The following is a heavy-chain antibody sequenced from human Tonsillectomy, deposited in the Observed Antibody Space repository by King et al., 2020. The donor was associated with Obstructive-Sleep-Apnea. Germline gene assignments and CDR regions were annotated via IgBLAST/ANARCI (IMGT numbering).Heavy chain of an antibody. CDR1: GGSISSSSYY. Sequence: QLQESGPGLVKPSETLSLTCTVSGGSISSSSYYWGWIRQPPGKGLEWIGIIYYSGNTYYNPSLKSRVTISVDTSKNQFSLKLSSVTAADTAVYYCAREEGYRVYWGHGTLVTVSS. CDR2: IYYSGNT. V-gene: IGHV4-39*07. CDR3: AREEGYRVY. D-gene: IGHD1-1*01. J-gene: IGHJ4*01.